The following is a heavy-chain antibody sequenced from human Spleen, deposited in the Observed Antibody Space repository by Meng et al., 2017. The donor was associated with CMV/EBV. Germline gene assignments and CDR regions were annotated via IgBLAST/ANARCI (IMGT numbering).Heavy chain of an antibody. CDR1: GGSVSSDNYY. J-gene: IGHJ4*02. CDR2: MYYSGST. Sequence: SETLSLTCTVSGGSVSSDNYYWSWIRQPPGKGLEWIGYMYYSGSTNYNPSLKSRVTISVDKSKNQFSLKLSSVTAADTAVYYCARGPPYCGGDCYFEEGFDYWGQGTLVTVSS. V-gene: IGHV4-61*01. D-gene: IGHD2-21*01. CDR3: ARGPPYCGGDCYFEEGFDY.